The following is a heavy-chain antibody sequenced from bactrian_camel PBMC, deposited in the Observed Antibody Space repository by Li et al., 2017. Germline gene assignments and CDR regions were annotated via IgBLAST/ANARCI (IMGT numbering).Heavy chain of an antibody. D-gene: IGHD5*01. J-gene: IGHJ4*01. CDR1: GFTFSMYA. V-gene: IGHV3S31*01. CDR2: LNPGGDVT. CDR3: TTLWYWGTY. Sequence: DVQLVESGGGLVRPGGSLRLSCAASGFTFSMYAMRWVRQAPAKGLEWVAGLNPGGDVTFYADSVQGRFTISRDNAENSVYLQLNSLESEDTALYYCTTLWYWGTYLGQGTQVTVS.